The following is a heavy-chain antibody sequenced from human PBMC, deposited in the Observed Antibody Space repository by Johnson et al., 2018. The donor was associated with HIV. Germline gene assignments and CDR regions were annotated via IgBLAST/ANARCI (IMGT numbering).Heavy chain of an antibody. CDR3: ISSERAAAGFLT. D-gene: IGHD6-13*01. CDR2: ITSTADGGTT. V-gene: IGHV3-49*04. Sequence: VQLVESGGGLIQPGRSLRLSCTGSGVTFRKFAMGWVRRAPGNGLEWIGFITSTADGGTTQYAASVRGRFTISRDDSKSIAYLQMNSLKADDTAVYYCISSERAAAGFLTWGQGAMVTVSS. CDR1: GVTFRKFA. J-gene: IGHJ3*01.